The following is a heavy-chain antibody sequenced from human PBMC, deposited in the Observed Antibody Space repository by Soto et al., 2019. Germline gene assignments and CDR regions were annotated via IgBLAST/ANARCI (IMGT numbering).Heavy chain of an antibody. CDR3: ARVHSSGYPDY. CDR2: ISSSGSTI. V-gene: IGHV3-48*03. Sequence: GGSLIHSCAASGFTFSSYEMNWVRQAPGKGQEWVSYISSSGSTIYYADSVKGRFTISRDNAKNSLYLQMNSLRAEDTAVYYCARVHSSGYPDYWGQGTLVTVLL. D-gene: IGHD3-22*01. J-gene: IGHJ4*02. CDR1: GFTFSSYE.